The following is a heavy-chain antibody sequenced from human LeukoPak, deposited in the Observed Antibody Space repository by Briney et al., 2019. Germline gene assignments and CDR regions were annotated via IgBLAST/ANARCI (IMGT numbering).Heavy chain of an antibody. CDR1: GGSISSSSYY. V-gene: IGHV4-39*07. J-gene: IGHJ4*02. CDR3: ARDSIVGATTDY. Sequence: PSETLSLTCTVSGGSISSSSYYWGWIRQPPGKGLEWIGSIYYSGSTYYNPSLKSRVTISVDTSKNQFSLKPSSVTAADTAVYYCARDSIVGATTDYWGQGTLVTVSS. D-gene: IGHD1-26*01. CDR2: IYYSGST.